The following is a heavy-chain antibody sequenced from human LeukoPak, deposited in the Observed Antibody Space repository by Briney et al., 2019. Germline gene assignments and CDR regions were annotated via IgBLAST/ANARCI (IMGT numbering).Heavy chain of an antibody. CDR1: GGSISSDC. Sequence: SETLSLTCTVSGGSISSDCWSWIRQPPGKGLEWIGTIYYSGTTYYKPSLNSRVTISVDMSRNQFSLKLSSVTAADTAVYYCARRSRQGSGSWNFDYWGQGTLVTVSS. CDR3: ARRSRQGSGSWNFDY. CDR2: IYYSGTT. J-gene: IGHJ4*02. V-gene: IGHV4-59*04. D-gene: IGHD3-10*01.